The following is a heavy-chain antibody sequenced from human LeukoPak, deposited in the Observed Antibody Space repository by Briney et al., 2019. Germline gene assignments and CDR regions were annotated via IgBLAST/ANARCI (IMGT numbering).Heavy chain of an antibody. Sequence: SETLSLTCTVSGGSINNYYWSWVRQPPGAGLEWLAYIYYTGSTNYNPSLKTRLTISVDTSKKKFSLRLKSVTAADTAVYYCARFSQYYDSPTHYLDYWGQGTPVTVSS. CDR2: IYYTGST. J-gene: IGHJ4*02. CDR3: ARFSQYYDSPTHYLDY. CDR1: GGSINNYY. D-gene: IGHD2/OR15-2a*01. V-gene: IGHV4-59*08.